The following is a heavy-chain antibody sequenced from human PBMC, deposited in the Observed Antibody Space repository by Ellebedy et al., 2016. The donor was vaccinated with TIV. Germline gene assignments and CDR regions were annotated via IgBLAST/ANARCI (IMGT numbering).Heavy chain of an antibody. Sequence: GESLKISCAASGFTFSSYAMSWVRQAPGKGLEWVSTISNTGSRTYYADSVEGRFIISRDNCKKTLYLQMNSRRAEDTAVYYCAKGRGGGSDSSAPRYYFDYWGLGTLVTVSS. V-gene: IGHV3-23*01. D-gene: IGHD3-22*01. CDR1: GFTFSSYA. J-gene: IGHJ4*02. CDR3: AKGRGGGSDSSAPRYYFDY. CDR2: ISNTGSRT.